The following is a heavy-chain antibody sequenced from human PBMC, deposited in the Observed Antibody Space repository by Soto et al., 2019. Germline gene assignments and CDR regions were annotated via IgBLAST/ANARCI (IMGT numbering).Heavy chain of an antibody. CDR3: ARMAVTTQHTPYYYYYYGMDV. Sequence: GSGPTLVNPTQTLTLTCTFAGFSLSTSGMCVSWIRQPPGKALEWLARIDWDDDKYYSTSLKTRLTISKDTSKNQVVLTMTNMDPVDTATYYCARMAVTTQHTPYYYYYYGMDVWDQGTTVTVSS. V-gene: IGHV2-70*11. D-gene: IGHD4-17*01. CDR1: GFSLSTSGMC. J-gene: IGHJ6*02. CDR2: IDWDDDK.